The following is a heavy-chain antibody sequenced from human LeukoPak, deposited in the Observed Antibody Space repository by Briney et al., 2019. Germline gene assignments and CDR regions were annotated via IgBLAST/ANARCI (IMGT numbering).Heavy chain of an antibody. J-gene: IGHJ4*02. Sequence: PSETLSLTCTVSGGSIRSTTYYWGWIRQPPGKGLEWIGSIYYSGNTYYSPSLMSRVTISVDTSKNQFSLNLSSVTAADTAVYFCARAPHFFDTSGSRYYFDYWGQGALVTVSS. D-gene: IGHD3-22*01. CDR1: GGSIRSTTYY. CDR3: ARAPHFFDTSGSRYYFDY. V-gene: IGHV4-39*07. CDR2: IYYSGNT.